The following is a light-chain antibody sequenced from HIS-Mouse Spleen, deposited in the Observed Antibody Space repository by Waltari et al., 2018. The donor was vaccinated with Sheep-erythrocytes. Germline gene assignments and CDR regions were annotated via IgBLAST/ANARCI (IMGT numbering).Light chain of an antibody. CDR3: YSTDSSGNHWV. Sequence: SYELTQPPSVSVSPGQTARITCSGDALPKQYAYWYQQKSGQVPVLDLYEDSKRTSGIPGRVSGYSSGTMATLTISGAQVEDDADYYCYSTDSSGNHWVFGGGTKLTVL. J-gene: IGLJ3*02. CDR2: EDS. V-gene: IGLV3-10*01. CDR1: ALPKQY.